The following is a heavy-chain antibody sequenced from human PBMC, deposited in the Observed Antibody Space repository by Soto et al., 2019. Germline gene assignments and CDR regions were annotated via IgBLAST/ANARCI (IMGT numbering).Heavy chain of an antibody. V-gene: IGHV4-61*01. CDR3: ARGQAFWTGYYRMPYYFDY. CDR2: LYYSGST. J-gene: IGHJ4*02. CDR1: GGSVSSGSYY. D-gene: IGHD3-3*01. Sequence: KASETLSLTCTVSGGSVSSGSYYWSWIRQPPGKGLEYIGYLYYSGSTNYNPSLKSRVTISVDTPKNQFSLKLTSVTAADTAIYYCARGQAFWTGYYRMPYYFDYWGQGTLVTVSS.